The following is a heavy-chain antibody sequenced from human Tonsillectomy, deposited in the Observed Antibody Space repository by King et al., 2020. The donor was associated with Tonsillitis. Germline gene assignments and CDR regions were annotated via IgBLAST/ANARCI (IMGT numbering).Heavy chain of an antibody. Sequence: VQLVESGGGLVKPGGSLRLSCAASGFTFSSYSMNWVRQAPGKGLEWVSSISSSSSYIYYADSVKGRFTISSDNAKNSLYLQMNSLRAEDTAVYYCAREGDYYDSSGYYTQTFDYWGQGTLVTVSS. D-gene: IGHD3-22*01. CDR3: AREGDYYDSSGYYTQTFDY. CDR2: ISSSSSYI. CDR1: GFTFSSYS. J-gene: IGHJ4*02. V-gene: IGHV3-21*01.